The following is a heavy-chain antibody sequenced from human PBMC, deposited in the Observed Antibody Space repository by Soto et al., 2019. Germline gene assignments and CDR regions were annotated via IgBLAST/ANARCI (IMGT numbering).Heavy chain of an antibody. Sequence: PSETLSLTCAVSAGSFSGCIWTWIRQTPGKGLQWIGQINHSGSSIYNPSLKNRVTISTMSNNKFSLELSSVTAADTAVYYCTRGLFSGSSYSGSWYYFDSWGQGTMVT. D-gene: IGHD1-26*01. CDR3: TRGLFSGSSYSGSWYYFDS. J-gene: IGHJ4*02. CDR1: AGSFSGCI. CDR2: INHSGSS. V-gene: IGHV4-34*01.